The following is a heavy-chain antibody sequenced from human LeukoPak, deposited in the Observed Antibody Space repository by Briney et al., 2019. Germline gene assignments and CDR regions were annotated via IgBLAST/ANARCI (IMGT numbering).Heavy chain of an antibody. J-gene: IGHJ6*02. CDR2: INHSGST. D-gene: IGHD6-13*01. CDR1: GWSFSGYD. CDR3: ARADSSSWYRSPYYYYGMDV. V-gene: IGHV4-34*01. Sequence: PSETLSLTCAVYGWSFSGYDWSWIRQPPGKGLEWIGEINHSGSTNYNPSLKSRVTILVATSKNQFSLKLSSVTAADTAVYYCARADSSSWYRSPYYYYGMDVWGQGTTVIVSS.